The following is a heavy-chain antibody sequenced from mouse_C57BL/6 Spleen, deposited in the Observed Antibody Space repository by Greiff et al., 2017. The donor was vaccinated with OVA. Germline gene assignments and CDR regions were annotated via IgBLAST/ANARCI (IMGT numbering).Heavy chain of an antibody. D-gene: IGHD2-3*01. CDR3: ARSLIYVGYHPFAY. CDR2: IYPGSGST. Sequence: QVQLQQPGAELVKLGASVKMSCKASGYTFTSYWITWVKQRPGQGLEWIGDIYPGSGSTNYNEKFKSKATLTVDTSSSTAYMQLSSLTSEDSAVYYCARSLIYVGYHPFAYWGQGTLVTVSA. V-gene: IGHV1-55*01. CDR1: GYTFTSYW. J-gene: IGHJ3*01.